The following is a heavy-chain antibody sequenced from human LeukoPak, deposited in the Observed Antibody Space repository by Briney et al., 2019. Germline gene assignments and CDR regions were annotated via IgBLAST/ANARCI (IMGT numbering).Heavy chain of an antibody. CDR1: GGSISSHY. Sequence: SETLSLTCTVSGGSISSHYWSWIRQPPGKGLECIGYIYYSGETNYNPSLKSRVTISVDTSKNQFSLKLRSVTAADTAVYYCARGGDYLFDYWGQGTLVTASS. CDR3: ARGGDYLFDY. D-gene: IGHD4-17*01. J-gene: IGHJ4*02. CDR2: IYYSGET. V-gene: IGHV4-59*11.